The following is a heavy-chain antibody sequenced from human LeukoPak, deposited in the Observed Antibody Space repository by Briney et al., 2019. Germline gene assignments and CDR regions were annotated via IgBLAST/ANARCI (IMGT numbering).Heavy chain of an antibody. V-gene: IGHV1-46*01. CDR1: GYTFTNFY. CDR2: INAASGST. D-gene: IGHD1-14*01. Sequence: ASVKVSCKTSGYTFTNFYLHWVRQAPGQGLEWMGIINAASGSTTYAQKLQGRVTMTRDMSTSTVYMELSSLRSEDTAVYFCARDLNPRNFGMRAFDVWGQGTMVTASS. CDR3: ARDLNPRNFGMRAFDV. J-gene: IGHJ3*01.